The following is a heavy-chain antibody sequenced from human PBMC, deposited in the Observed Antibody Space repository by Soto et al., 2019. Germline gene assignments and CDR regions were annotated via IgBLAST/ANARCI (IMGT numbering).Heavy chain of an antibody. V-gene: IGHV4-34*01. CDR3: ARQHYDSSGYSAYYFDY. CDR1: GGSFSGYY. J-gene: IGHJ4*02. CDR2: INHSGST. Sequence: SETLSLTCAVYGGSFSGYYWSWIRQPPGKGLEWIGEINHSGSTNYNPSLKSRVTISVDTSKNQFSLKLSSVTAADTAVYYCARQHYDSSGYSAYYFDYWGQGTLVTVSS. D-gene: IGHD3-22*01.